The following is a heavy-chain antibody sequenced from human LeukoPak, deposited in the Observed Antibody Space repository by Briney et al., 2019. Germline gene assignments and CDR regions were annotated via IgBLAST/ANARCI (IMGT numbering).Heavy chain of an antibody. CDR1: GFTFSSYS. V-gene: IGHV3-21*01. CDR3: ARSAGGLDWFDP. CDR2: ISSSSSYI. D-gene: IGHD6-13*01. J-gene: IGHJ5*02. Sequence: GGSLRLSCAASGFTFSSYSMNWVRQAPGKGLEWVSSISSSSSYIYYADSVKGRFTISRDNAKNSLYLQMNSLRAEDTAVYYCARSAGGLDWFDPWGQGTLVTVSS.